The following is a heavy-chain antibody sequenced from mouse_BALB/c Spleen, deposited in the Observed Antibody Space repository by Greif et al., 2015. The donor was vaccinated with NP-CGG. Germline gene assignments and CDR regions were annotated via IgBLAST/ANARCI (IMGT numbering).Heavy chain of an antibody. V-gene: IGHV1-84*02. D-gene: IGHD4-1*01. J-gene: IGHJ4*01. CDR1: GYTFTDYY. CDR2: IYPGSGNT. CDR3: ARRTGTEAMDY. Sequence: VQLQQSGPELVKPGASVKIFCKASGYTFTDYYINWVNQKPGQGLEWIGWIYPGSGNTKYNEKFKGKATLTVDTSSSTAYMQFSSLTSEDTAVYFCARRTGTEAMDYWGQGTSVTVSS.